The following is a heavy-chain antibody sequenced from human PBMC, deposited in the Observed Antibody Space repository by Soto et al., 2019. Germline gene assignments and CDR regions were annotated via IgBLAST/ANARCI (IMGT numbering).Heavy chain of an antibody. CDR2: INAGNGNT. Sequence: QVQLVQSGAEEKKPGASVKVSCKASGYTFTSYAMHWVRQAPGQRLEWMGGINAGNGNTKYSQKFQGRVTITRDTTASTAYMELSSLRSEDTAVYYCAGGLAFCGGCCLPQVDYWGQGTLVTVSS. J-gene: IGHJ4*02. V-gene: IGHV1-3*05. CDR1: GYTFTSYA. CDR3: AGGLAFCGGCCLPQVDY. D-gene: IGHD2-21*02.